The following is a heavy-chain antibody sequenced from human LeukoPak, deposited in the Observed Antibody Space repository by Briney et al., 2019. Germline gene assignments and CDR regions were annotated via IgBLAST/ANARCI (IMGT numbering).Heavy chain of an antibody. CDR1: GFSFRNYG. D-gene: IGHD3-10*01. Sequence: PGGSLRLSCAASGFSFRNYGMHWVRQVPGKGLEWVALISYGGSNKYYADSVKGRFTISRDNSKNTLYLQMNSLRAEDTAVYYCARDRSGSYQNLFDYWGQGTLVTVSS. V-gene: IGHV3-30*03. J-gene: IGHJ4*02. CDR3: ARDRSGSYQNLFDY. CDR2: ISYGGSNK.